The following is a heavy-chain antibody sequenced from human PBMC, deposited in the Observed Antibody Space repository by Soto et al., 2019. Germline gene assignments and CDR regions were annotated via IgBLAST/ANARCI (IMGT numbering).Heavy chain of an antibody. J-gene: IGHJ3*02. CDR1: GFTFSFSSYS. Sequence: GGSLRLSCAASGFTFSFSSYSMHWVRQAPGKGLEYVSAISTNGGSTFYANSVKGRFTISRDNSKNTLYLQMGSLRPEVMAVYYCASFVMGGPVSFDIWGLGTMVTVSS. D-gene: IGHD2-15*01. CDR3: ASFVMGGPVSFDI. CDR2: ISTNGGST. V-gene: IGHV3-64*01.